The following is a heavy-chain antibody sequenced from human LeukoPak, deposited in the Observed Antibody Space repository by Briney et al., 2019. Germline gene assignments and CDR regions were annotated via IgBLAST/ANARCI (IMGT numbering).Heavy chain of an antibody. D-gene: IGHD2-21*02. CDR1: GFAFSSYG. J-gene: IGHJ4*02. V-gene: IGHV3-30*02. CDR3: AKEPNKYCGGDCYQYQDY. CDR2: IRYDGSNK. Sequence: HPGGSLRLSCAASGFAFSSYGMHWVRQAPGKGLEWVAFIRYDGSNKYYADSVKGRFTISRDNSKNTLYLQMNSLRAEDTAVYYCAKEPNKYCGGDCYQYQDYWGQGTLVTVSS.